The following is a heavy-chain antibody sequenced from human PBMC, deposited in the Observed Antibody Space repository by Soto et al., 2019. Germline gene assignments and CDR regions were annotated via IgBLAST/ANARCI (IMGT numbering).Heavy chain of an antibody. CDR1: AFTFSSYG. V-gene: IGHV3-30*18. CDR3: AKGGEVSHNAGGKYYCGMDV. Sequence: HPGGSLRLSCAASAFTFSSYGMHRVRPAPGQGLHRVTVISYDGSNKCYADSVKGRFTISRDGSKNTLYLQMDSLRPEDTAVYYCAKGGEVSHNAGGKYYCGMDVWRQGTTVTV. D-gene: IGHD3-16*01. J-gene: IGHJ6*02. CDR2: ISYDGSNK.